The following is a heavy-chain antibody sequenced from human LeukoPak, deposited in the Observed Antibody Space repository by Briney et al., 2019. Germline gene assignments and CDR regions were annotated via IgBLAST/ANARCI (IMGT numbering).Heavy chain of an antibody. J-gene: IGHJ4*02. CDR2: ISRGSDHI. Sequence: GGSLRLSCAASGFTFSSYAMNWVRQAPGKGLEWVSSISRGSDHIFYADSMKGRFTISRDNAKNSLYLQMNSLGAEDTVVYYCARGLDYWGQGTPVTVSS. CDR3: ARGLDY. CDR1: GFTFSSYA. V-gene: IGHV3-21*01.